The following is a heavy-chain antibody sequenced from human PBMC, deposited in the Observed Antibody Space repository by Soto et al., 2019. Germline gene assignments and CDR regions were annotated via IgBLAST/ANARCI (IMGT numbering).Heavy chain of an antibody. Sequence: GGSLRLSCTASGFTFGDYAMSWVRQAPGKGLEWVGFIRSKTYGGTTEYAASVKGRFTISRDDSKSIAYLQMNTLKTEETAVYYCTRPAEYRSSTNDYWGQGNLVTVSS. CDR2: IRSKTYGGTT. CDR1: GFTFGDYA. CDR3: TRPAEYRSSTNDY. J-gene: IGHJ4*02. V-gene: IGHV3-49*04. D-gene: IGHD6-6*01.